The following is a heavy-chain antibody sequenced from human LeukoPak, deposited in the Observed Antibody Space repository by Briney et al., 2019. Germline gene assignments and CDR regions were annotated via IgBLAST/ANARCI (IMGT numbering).Heavy chain of an antibody. CDR2: IIPILGIA. CDR1: GFTFSSYA. J-gene: IGHJ4*02. V-gene: IGHV1-69*04. CDR3: ARDPPKSNYESLVPPNFDY. Sequence: PGGSLRLSCAASGFTFSSYAISWVRQAPGQGLEWMGRIIPILGIANYAQKFQGRVTITADKSTSTAYMELSSLRSEDTAVYYCARDPPKSNYESLVPPNFDYWGQGTLVTVSS. D-gene: IGHD4-4*01.